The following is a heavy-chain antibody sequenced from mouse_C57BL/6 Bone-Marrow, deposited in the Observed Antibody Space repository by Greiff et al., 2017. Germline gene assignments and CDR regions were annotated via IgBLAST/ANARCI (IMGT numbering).Heavy chain of an antibody. Sequence: EVQVVESGPELVQPGASVKISCKASGYSFTDYNMNWVKQSNGKSLEWIGVINPNYGTTSYNQKFKGKATLTVDQSSSTAYMQLNSLTSEDSAVYYCAREGDYAWFAYWGQGTLVTVSA. D-gene: IGHD1-1*02. J-gene: IGHJ3*01. CDR2: INPNYGTT. CDR1: GYSFTDYN. V-gene: IGHV1-39*01. CDR3: AREGDYAWFAY.